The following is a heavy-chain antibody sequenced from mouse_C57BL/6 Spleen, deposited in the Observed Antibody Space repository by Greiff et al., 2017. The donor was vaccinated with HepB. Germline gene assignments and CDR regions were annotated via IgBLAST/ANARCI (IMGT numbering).Heavy chain of an antibody. D-gene: IGHD1-1*01. CDR2: IYPGSGST. Sequence: QVQLQQPGAELVKPGASVKMSCKASGYTFTSYWITWVKQRPGQGLEWIGDIYPGSGSTNYNEKFKSKATLTVDTSSSTAYMQLSSLTSEDSAVYSCAREGLLLRDFDYWGQGTTLTVSS. CDR3: AREGLLLRDFDY. J-gene: IGHJ2*01. CDR1: GYTFTSYW. V-gene: IGHV1-55*01.